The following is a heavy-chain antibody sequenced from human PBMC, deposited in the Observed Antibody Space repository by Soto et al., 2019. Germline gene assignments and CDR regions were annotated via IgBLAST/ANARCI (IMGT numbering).Heavy chain of an antibody. Sequence: TSETLSLTCTVSGGSISSGGYYWSWIRQHPGKGLEWIGYIYYSGSTYYNPSLKSRVTISVDTSKNQFSLKLSSVTAADTAVYYCARDGYYDILTGYSLGMDVWGQGTTVTVSS. J-gene: IGHJ6*02. CDR3: ARDGYYDILTGYSLGMDV. CDR1: GGSISSGGYY. D-gene: IGHD3-9*01. CDR2: IYYSGST. V-gene: IGHV4-31*03.